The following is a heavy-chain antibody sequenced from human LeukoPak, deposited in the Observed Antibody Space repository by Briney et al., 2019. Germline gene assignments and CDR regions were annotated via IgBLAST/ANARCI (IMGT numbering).Heavy chain of an antibody. CDR1: GYNFTSYW. CDR2: IYPGDSDT. V-gene: IGHV5-51*01. Sequence: AGESLKISCKVSGYNFTSYWIGWVRQMPGTGLEWMGIIYPGDSDTRYSPSFQGQVTISADKSISTAYLQWSSLKASDTAMYFCARAGYSYGKYFEYWGQGTLVTVSS. D-gene: IGHD5-18*01. CDR3: ARAGYSYGKYFEY. J-gene: IGHJ4*02.